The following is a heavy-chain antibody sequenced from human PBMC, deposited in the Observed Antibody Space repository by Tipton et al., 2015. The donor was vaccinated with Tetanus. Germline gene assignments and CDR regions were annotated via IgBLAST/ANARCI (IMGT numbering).Heavy chain of an antibody. CDR2: ISYKGST. CDR3: AGLYYYDSASYPLY. CDR1: GGSISSSSSY. V-gene: IGHV4-39*01. Sequence: TLSLTCIVSGGSISSSSSYWGRIRQPPGKGLEWIGSISYKGSTYYNPSLKSRVTMSVDTSKNQFSLRLRSVTAADTAVFYCAGLYYYDSASYPLYWGQGTLVTVSS. J-gene: IGHJ4*02. D-gene: IGHD3-10*01.